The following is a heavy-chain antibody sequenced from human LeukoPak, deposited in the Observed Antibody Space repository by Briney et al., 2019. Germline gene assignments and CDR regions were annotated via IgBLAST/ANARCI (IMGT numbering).Heavy chain of an antibody. Sequence: PGGSLRLSCAASEFTFSGSAMHGVRQASGKGLEWVGRIRSKANSYATAYAASVKGRFTISRDDSKNTAYLQMNSLKTEDTAVYYCTTFSGIAAAAWGQGNLVTVSS. D-gene: IGHD6-13*01. CDR3: TTFSGIAAAA. CDR1: EFTFSGSA. J-gene: IGHJ5*02. CDR2: IRSKANSYAT. V-gene: IGHV3-73*01.